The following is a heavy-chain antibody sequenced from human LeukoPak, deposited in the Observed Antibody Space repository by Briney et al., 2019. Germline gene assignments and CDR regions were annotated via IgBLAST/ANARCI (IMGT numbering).Heavy chain of an antibody. D-gene: IGHD4-17*01. V-gene: IGHV3-23*01. Sequence: PGGSLRLSCAASGFTFSSYAMSRVRQAPGKGLEWVSAISGSGGSTYYADSVKGRFTISRDNSKNTLYLQMNSLRAEDTAVYYCAKGPNGDYEAYYFDYWGQGTLVTVSS. CDR3: AKGPNGDYEAYYFDY. CDR2: ISGSGGST. J-gene: IGHJ4*02. CDR1: GFTFSSYA.